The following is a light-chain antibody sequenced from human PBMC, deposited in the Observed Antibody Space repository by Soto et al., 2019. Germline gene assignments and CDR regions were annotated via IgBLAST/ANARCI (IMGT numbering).Light chain of an antibody. CDR2: GAS. CDR1: QSVSSD. CDR3: QQYKDWPWT. Sequence: EIVMTQSPATLSVSPGGRATLSCRANQSVSSDLAWYQQKPGQAPRLLMYGASTRATDIPARFSGSGSATEFTLTISSLQSEDFAVYYCQQYKDWPWTFGQGTEVEIK. V-gene: IGKV3-15*01. J-gene: IGKJ1*01.